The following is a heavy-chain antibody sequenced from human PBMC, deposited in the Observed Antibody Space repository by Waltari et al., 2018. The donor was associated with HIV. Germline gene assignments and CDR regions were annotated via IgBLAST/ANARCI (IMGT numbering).Heavy chain of an antibody. Sequence: QVLLAQSGGEVKKPGASVKISCKASPYLFSTFYFPWVRQAPGQGLKWMGAVNPSGGSATYPHDVQDSVTLTTDTSTNTVVIEVSSLRSDDTAIYCCLVVASVTTGRPPPKENLDVWGQGTVVAV. CDR3: LVVASVTTGRPPPKENLDV. J-gene: IGHJ3*01. CDR2: VNPSGGSA. V-gene: IGHV1-46*01. CDR1: PYLFSTFY. D-gene: IGHD4-17*01.